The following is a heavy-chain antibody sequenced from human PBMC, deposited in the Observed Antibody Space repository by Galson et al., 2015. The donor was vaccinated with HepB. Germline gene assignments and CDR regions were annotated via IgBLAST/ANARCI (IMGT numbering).Heavy chain of an antibody. CDR1: GYNVHRHA. Sequence: SLRVSCLASGYNVHRHAMDWVRQAPRQDLEARGLSNSDRGHPTFAQAFAGRFVSSLDTSVSTTYLQINSLKAEDTAVYYCARRNGNEWFDPWGQGTRVTVSS. D-gene: IGHD1-1*01. CDR3: ARRNGNEWFDP. J-gene: IGHJ5*02. V-gene: IGHV7-4-1*02. CDR2: SNSDRGHP.